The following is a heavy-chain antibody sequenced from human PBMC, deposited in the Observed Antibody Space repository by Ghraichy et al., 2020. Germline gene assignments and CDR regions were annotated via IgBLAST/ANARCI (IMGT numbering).Heavy chain of an antibody. V-gene: IGHV1-46*01. D-gene: IGHD2-2*01. J-gene: IGHJ4*02. CDR1: GYTFTTYQ. Sequence: VKVSCKASGYTFTTYQIHWVRQAPGEGLEWVGIINPSDGVITYAQKFQGRVSMTRDTSTSTVYMQLSSLTSEDTAVYYCARGHPYSSSWSPLDFWGQGTLITVSS. CDR2: INPSDGVI. CDR3: ARGHPYSSSWSPLDF.